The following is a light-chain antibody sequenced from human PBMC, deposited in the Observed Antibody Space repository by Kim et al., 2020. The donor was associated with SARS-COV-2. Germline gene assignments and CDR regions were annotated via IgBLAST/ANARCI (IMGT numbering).Light chain of an antibody. Sequence: GGTVTLPCGSSTGPVTNGHYPYWFQQKPGQVPRTLIYDTSNKDSWTPARFSGSLLGGKAALTLSDAQPEDEADYYCSVLHNGGRPFGGGTQLT. J-gene: IGLJ2*01. CDR1: TGPVTNGHY. V-gene: IGLV7-46*01. CDR2: DTS. CDR3: SVLHNGGRP.